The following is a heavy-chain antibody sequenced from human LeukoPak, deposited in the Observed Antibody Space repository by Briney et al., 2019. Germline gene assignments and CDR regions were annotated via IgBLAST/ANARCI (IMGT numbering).Heavy chain of an antibody. J-gene: IGHJ6*02. CDR3: AKGLLTMPYGMDV. D-gene: IGHD2/OR15-2a*01. CDR2: ISNNGITT. Sequence: GGSLRLSCVGSGFTFSNFWMHWVRQAPGKGPVWVSRISNNGITTTDADSVRGRFTISRDNAKNTLYLQMNSLRAEDTAVYYCAKGLLTMPYGMDVWGQGTTVTVSS. CDR1: GFTFSNFW. V-gene: IGHV3-74*03.